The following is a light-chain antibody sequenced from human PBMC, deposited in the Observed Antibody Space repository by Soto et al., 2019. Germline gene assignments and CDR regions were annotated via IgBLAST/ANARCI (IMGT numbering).Light chain of an antibody. CDR3: QQYNNWTGT. CDR2: GAS. J-gene: IGKJ1*01. V-gene: IGKV3-15*01. CDR1: QSVSSK. Sequence: EIVLTQSPGTLSVSPGERANLSCRASQSVSSKLAWYQQKPGQTPRLLFYGASTGATGIPARFSGSWSDTVFTLSIRSLQSEDFGVYDCQQYNNWTGTFGQGTKVEI.